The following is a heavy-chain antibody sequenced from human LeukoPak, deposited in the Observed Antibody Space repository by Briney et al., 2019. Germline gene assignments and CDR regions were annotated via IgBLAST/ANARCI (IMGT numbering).Heavy chain of an antibody. D-gene: IGHD1-26*01. Sequence: SETLSLTCTVSGGPISSYYWSWIRQPAGKGLEWIGRIYTSGSTNYNPSLKSRVTMSVDTSKNQFSLKLSSVTAADTAVYYCARAIGVGAMYYFDYWGQGTLVTVSS. CDR1: GGPISSYY. J-gene: IGHJ4*02. CDR2: IYTSGST. V-gene: IGHV4-4*07. CDR3: ARAIGVGAMYYFDY.